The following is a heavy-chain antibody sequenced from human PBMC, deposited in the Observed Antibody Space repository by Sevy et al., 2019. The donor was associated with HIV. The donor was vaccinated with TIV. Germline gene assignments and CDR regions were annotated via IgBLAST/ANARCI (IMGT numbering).Heavy chain of an antibody. D-gene: IGHD5-12*01. CDR3: ARAEWLRTGGFDY. CDR2: IWYDGSNK. Sequence: GESLKISCAASGFTFSSYGMHWVRQAPGKGLEWVAVIWYDGSNKYYADSVKGRFTISRDNSKNTRYLQMNSLRAEDTAVYYCARAEWLRTGGFDYWGQGTLVTVSS. V-gene: IGHV3-33*01. J-gene: IGHJ4*02. CDR1: GFTFSSYG.